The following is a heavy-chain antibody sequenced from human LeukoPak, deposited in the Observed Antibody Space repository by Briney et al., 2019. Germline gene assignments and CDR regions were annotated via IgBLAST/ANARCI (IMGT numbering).Heavy chain of an antibody. V-gene: IGHV3-33*06. CDR3: VKDYSGYDLFDY. J-gene: IGHJ4*02. CDR1: GFTFSSYG. Sequence: GGSLRLSCAASGFTFSSYGMHWVRQAPGKGLEWVAVIWYDGSNKYYADSVKGRFTISRDNSKNTLYLQMNSLRAEDTVVYYCVKDYSGYDLFDYWGLGTLVTVSS. CDR2: IWYDGSNK. D-gene: IGHD5-12*01.